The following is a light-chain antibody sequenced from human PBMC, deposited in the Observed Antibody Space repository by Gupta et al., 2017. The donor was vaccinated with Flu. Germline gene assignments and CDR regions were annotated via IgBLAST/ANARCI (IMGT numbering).Light chain of an antibody. CDR3: SSYTRGITPWV. V-gene: IGLV2-14*01. Sequence: SSDVGGYDFVSWYQQHPGKAPKLMIYEVTNRPSGISDRFSGSKSANTASLTISGLQAEDEAVYYCSSYTRGITPWVFGGGTKLTVL. J-gene: IGLJ3*02. CDR1: SSDVGGYDF. CDR2: EVT.